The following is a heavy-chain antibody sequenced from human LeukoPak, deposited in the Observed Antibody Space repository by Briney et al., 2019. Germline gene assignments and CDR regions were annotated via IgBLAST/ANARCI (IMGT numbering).Heavy chain of an antibody. CDR1: GYSISSGYS. CDR2: IFPSGST. D-gene: IGHD5-18*01. J-gene: IGHJ4*02. V-gene: IGHV4-38-2*01. CDR3: ARVGYNYGYVDY. Sequence: SETLSLTCAVSGYSISSGYSWGWIRRPPGKGLEWIGSIFPSGSTYFNPSLQSRVTISVDTSNNQFSLKLSSVTAADTAVYYCARVGYNYGYVDYWGQGTLVTVSS.